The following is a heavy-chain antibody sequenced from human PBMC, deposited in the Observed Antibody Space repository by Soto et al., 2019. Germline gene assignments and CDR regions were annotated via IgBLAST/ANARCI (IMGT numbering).Heavy chain of an antibody. CDR3: AREGGICTNGVCPPDYYYGMDV. CDR1: GYTFTSYA. V-gene: IGHV1-3*01. CDR2: INAGNGNT. Sequence: ASVKVSCKASGYTFTSYAMHWVRQAPGQRLEWMGWINAGNGNTKYSQKFQGRVTITRDTSASTAYMELSSLRPEDTAVYYCAREGGICTNGVCPPDYYYGMDVWGQGTTVTVSS. D-gene: IGHD2-8*01. J-gene: IGHJ6*02.